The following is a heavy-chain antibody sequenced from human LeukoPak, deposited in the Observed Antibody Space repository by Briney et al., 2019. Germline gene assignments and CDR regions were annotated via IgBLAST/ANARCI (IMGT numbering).Heavy chain of an antibody. CDR3: ARGGLDTPIPFDY. J-gene: IGHJ4*02. V-gene: IGHV1-2*04. CDR2: VNPNSGGT. CDR1: GYTFTGYY. D-gene: IGHD6-19*01. Sequence: ASVKVSCKASGYTFTGYYMHWARQAPGQGLEWMGWVNPNSGGTNYAQKFQGWVTMTRDTSISTAYMELSRLRSDDTAVYYCARGGLDTPIPFDYWGQGTLVTVSS.